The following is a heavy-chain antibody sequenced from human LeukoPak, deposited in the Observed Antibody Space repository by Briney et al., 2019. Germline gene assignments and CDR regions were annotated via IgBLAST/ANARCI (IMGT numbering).Heavy chain of an antibody. Sequence: GESLRLSCAASGFRTSNYWMTWVRQSPGKGLAWVANIKEDGSEEYSVDSVRGRFTISRDNAKNTLSLQMNSLKAEDTAVYYCARETIWFGKSYFDYWGQGALVTVSS. CDR1: GFRTSNYW. J-gene: IGHJ4*02. CDR2: IKEDGSEE. D-gene: IGHD3-10*01. V-gene: IGHV3-7*01. CDR3: ARETIWFGKSYFDY.